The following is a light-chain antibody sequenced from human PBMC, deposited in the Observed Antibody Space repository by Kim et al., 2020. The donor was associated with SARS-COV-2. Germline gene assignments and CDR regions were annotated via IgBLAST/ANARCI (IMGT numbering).Light chain of an antibody. J-gene: IGLJ2*01. CDR2: EDR. V-gene: IGLV3-1*01. CDR3: QAWDRSNVV. CDR1: KLGDKN. Sequence: VSPGQTASITCSGEKLGDKNVCWYQQKPGQSPLLVIYEDRKRPSGIPERFSGSNSGNTATLTISGAQAMDEADYYCQAWDRSNVVFGGGTKVTVL.